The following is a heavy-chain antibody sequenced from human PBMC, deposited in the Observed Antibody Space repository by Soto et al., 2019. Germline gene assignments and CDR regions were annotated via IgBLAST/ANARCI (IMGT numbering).Heavy chain of an antibody. J-gene: IGHJ2*01. CDR3: ARSLFPSPQYSSGSYWYFDL. V-gene: IGHV6-1*01. Sequence: SQTLSLTCVISGDSVSSNSAAWNWIRQAPSRGLEWLGRTYYRSKWYNDYAVSVKSRITINPDTSKNQFSLQLNSVTPEDTAVYYCARSLFPSPQYSSGSYWYFDLWGRGTLVTVSS. CDR1: GDSVSSNSAA. CDR2: TYYRSKWYN. D-gene: IGHD6-19*01.